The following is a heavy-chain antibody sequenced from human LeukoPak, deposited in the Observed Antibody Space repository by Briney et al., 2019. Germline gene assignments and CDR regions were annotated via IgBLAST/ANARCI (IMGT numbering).Heavy chain of an antibody. V-gene: IGHV3-23*01. J-gene: IGHJ4*02. D-gene: IGHD6-13*01. CDR1: GFTFSSHE. CDR3: AKDSAPGIAADDY. Sequence: GASLRLSCAASGFTFSSHELSWVRQAPKKGLEWVSAISGSGERTNYADSVKGRFTISRDNSRNILYLQMNNLGPEDTAIYYCAKDSAPGIAADDYWGQGTLVTVSS. CDR2: ISGSGERT.